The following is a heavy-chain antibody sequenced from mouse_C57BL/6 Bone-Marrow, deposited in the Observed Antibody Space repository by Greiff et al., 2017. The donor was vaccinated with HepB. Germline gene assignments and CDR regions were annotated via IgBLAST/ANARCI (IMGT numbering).Heavy chain of an antibody. J-gene: IGHJ2*01. D-gene: IGHD1-1*01. CDR2: IYPGGGYT. CDR1: GYTFTNYW. V-gene: IGHV1-63*01. Sequence: VKLMESGAELVRPGTSVKMSCKASGYTFTNYWIGWAKQRPGHGLEWIGDIYPGGGYTNYNEKFKGKATLTADKSSSTAYMQLSSLTSEDSAIYYCARRSPYYYGSSYGYWGQGTTLTVSS. CDR3: ARRSPYYYGSSYGY.